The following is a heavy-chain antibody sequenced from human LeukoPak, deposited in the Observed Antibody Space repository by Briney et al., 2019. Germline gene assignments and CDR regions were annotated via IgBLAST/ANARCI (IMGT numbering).Heavy chain of an antibody. V-gene: IGHV3-23*01. J-gene: IGHJ4*02. Sequence: GGSLRLSCTASGFSLSAHPMSWVRQGPGKSLEWVSVISGSGQTTYYADSVKGRFTVSKDNSKNTVYLQMSSLRADDTAVYNCAKEKDYRVFDHWGQGTLVTVSS. CDR3: AKEKDYRVFDH. CDR2: ISGSGQTT. D-gene: IGHD4-11*01. CDR1: GFSLSAHP.